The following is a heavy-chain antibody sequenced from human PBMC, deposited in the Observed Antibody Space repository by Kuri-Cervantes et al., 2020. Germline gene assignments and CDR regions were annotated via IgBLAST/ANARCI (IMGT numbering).Heavy chain of an antibody. J-gene: IGHJ4*02. CDR2: INPSGGST. V-gene: IGHV1-46*01. Sequence: ASVKVSCKASGYTFTSYYMHWVRQAPGQGLEWMGIINPSGGSTSYAQKFQGRVTMTRDTSTSTAYMELSSLRSEDTAVYYCARVRSSGWYFDYWGQGTLVTVSS. CDR1: GYTFTSYY. CDR3: ARVRSSGWYFDY. D-gene: IGHD6-19*01.